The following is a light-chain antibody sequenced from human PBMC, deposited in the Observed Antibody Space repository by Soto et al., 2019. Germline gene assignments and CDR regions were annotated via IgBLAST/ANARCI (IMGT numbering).Light chain of an antibody. Sequence: EIVITQSPSTVSLSPVERATLSCRASQSVSSRLAWYQQKLGQAPRLLIYGASSRATGIPDRFSGSGSGTDFTLTISRLEPEDFAVYYCQQYGSSSWTFGQGTKVDI. CDR1: QSVSSR. J-gene: IGKJ1*01. V-gene: IGKV3-20*01. CDR2: GAS. CDR3: QQYGSSSWT.